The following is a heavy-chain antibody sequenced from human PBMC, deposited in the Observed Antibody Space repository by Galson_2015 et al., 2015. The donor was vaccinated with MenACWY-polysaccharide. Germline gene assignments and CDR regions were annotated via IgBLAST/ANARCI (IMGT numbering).Heavy chain of an antibody. V-gene: IGHV3-7*01. CDR3: ARVLGIAVASPQYFDY. J-gene: IGHJ4*02. CDR1: GFTFSSYW. CDR2: IKQDGREK. Sequence: SLRLSCAASGFTFSSYWMSWVRQAPGKGLEWVANIKQDGREKYYVDSVKGRFTISRDNAKNSLYLQMNSLRAEDTAVYYCARVLGIAVASPQYFDYWGQGTLVTVSS. D-gene: IGHD6-19*01.